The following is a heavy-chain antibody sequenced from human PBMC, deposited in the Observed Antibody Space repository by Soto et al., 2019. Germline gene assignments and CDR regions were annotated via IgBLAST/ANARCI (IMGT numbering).Heavy chain of an antibody. CDR1: VGSVSGGSYY. J-gene: IGHJ5*02. Sequence: QVQRQESGPGRVKPREPLSLTSPVFVGSVSGGSYYWAWFRQPPGKGLEWIGYIYHSGSTNYNPSLKSRVTISVDTSKNQFSLSLTSVTAADTAVYYCARLSAAWFDPWGQGTLVTVAS. D-gene: IGHD6-19*01. V-gene: IGHV4-61*01. CDR3: ARLSAAWFDP. CDR2: IYHSGST.